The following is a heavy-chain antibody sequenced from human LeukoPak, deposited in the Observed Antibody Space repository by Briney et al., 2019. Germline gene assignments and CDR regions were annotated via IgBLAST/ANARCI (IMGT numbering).Heavy chain of an antibody. CDR2: ISGSGGTA. Sequence: GGTLRLSCAASGFTFSSYGMSWVRQAPGKGLEWVSGISGSGGTAYYADSVKGRFTISRDNSKNTLYLQMNSLRAEDTAVYYCAKFGDILTGYPYYFDYWGQGTLVTVSS. CDR1: GFTFSSYG. J-gene: IGHJ4*02. D-gene: IGHD3-9*01. CDR3: AKFGDILTGYPYYFDY. V-gene: IGHV3-23*01.